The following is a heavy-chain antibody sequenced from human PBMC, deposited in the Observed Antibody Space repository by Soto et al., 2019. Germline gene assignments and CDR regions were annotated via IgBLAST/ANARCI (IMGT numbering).Heavy chain of an antibody. CDR2: IFHGGST. D-gene: IGHD2-2*01. Sequence: SETLSLTCATSGAPITWGDYSWNWIRQPPGKGLEWIGYIFHGGSTYYNPSLRSRVTISVDRSRTQFSLKMSSVTAADTAVYYCARGRVVVPAAVMFNCLDPWGQGALVTVSS. CDR1: GAPITWGDYS. V-gene: IGHV4-30-2*01. J-gene: IGHJ5*02. CDR3: ARGRVVVPAAVMFNCLDP.